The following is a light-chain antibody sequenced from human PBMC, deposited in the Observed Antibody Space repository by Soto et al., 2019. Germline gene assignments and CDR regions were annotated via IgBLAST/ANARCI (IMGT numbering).Light chain of an antibody. CDR2: STD. V-gene: IGLV8-61*01. CDR1: SGSVSISHY. CDR3: VLYMGGGISV. Sequence: QTVVTQEPSLSVSPGGTVTLTCGLSSGSVSISHYPSWYQQPAGQPPRTLVYSTDSRSSGVPDRFSGSILGNKAALTITGAQADDESDDYCVLYMGGGISVFGGGTQLTVL. J-gene: IGLJ7*01.